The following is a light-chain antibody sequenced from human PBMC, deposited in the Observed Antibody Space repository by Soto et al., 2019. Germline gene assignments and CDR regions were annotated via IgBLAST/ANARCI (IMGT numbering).Light chain of an antibody. CDR1: QSIGSNS. CDR3: QHYGSSPLFT. V-gene: IGKV3-20*01. CDR2: GAS. J-gene: IGKJ3*01. Sequence: EVVLTQSPGTLSLSPGERATLSCRASQSIGSNSLAWYQQKPGQAPRLLIFGASSRATGIPARFGGTGSGTDFTLTISRLEPEDFAVYYCQHYGSSPLFTFGPGTQVDI.